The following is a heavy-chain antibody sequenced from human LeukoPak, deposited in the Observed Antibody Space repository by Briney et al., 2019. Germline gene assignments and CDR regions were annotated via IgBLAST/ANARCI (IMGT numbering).Heavy chain of an antibody. D-gene: IGHD5-24*01. V-gene: IGHV3-7*03. J-gene: IGHJ4*02. CDR1: GFTLSSYW. CDR3: AREDGYHGGYFDY. CDR2: IKQDGSEK. Sequence: GGSLRLSCAASGFTLSSYWMSWVRQAPGKGLEWVANIKQDGSEKYYVDSVKGRFTISRDNAKNSLYLQMNSLRAEDTAVYYCAREDGYHGGYFDYWGQGTLVTVSS.